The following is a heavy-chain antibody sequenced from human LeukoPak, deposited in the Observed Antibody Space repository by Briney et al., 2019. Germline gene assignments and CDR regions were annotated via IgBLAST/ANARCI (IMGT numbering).Heavy chain of an antibody. V-gene: IGHV3-30-3*01. J-gene: IGHJ6*02. CDR2: ISYDGSNK. CDR1: GFTLSSYA. Sequence: GGSLRLSCAASGFTLSSYAMHWVRQAPGKGLEWVAVISYDGSNKYYADSVKGRFTISRDNSKNTLYLQMNSLRAEDTAVYYCARASEEDPYYYYYGMDVWGQGTTVTVSS. CDR3: ARASEEDPYYYYYGMDV.